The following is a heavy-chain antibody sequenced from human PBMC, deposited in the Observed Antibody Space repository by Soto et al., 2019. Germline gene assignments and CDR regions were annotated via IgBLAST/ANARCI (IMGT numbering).Heavy chain of an antibody. CDR2: IYYSGST. CDR1: GGSISSGDYY. J-gene: IGHJ3*02. V-gene: IGHV4-30-4*01. Sequence: TLSLTCTVSGGSISSGDYYWSWIRQPPGKGLEWIGYIYYSGSTYYNPSLKSRVTISVDTSKNQFSLKLSSVTAADTAVYYCARELNYYDSSGYYWANAFEIWGQGTMV. D-gene: IGHD3-22*01. CDR3: ARELNYYDSSGYYWANAFEI.